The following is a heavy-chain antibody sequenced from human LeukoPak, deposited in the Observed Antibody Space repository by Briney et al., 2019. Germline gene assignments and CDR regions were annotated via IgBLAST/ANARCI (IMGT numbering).Heavy chain of an antibody. V-gene: IGHV3-21*01. D-gene: IGHD6-13*01. CDR2: ISSSSSYI. CDR1: GFTFSSYS. J-gene: IGHJ5*02. CDR3: ARVTHGSGYSSSWYPRWFDP. Sequence: GGSLRLSSAASGFTFSSYSMNWVRQAPGKGLEWVSSISSSSSYIYYADSVKGRFTISRDNAKNSLYLQMNSLRAEDTAVYYCARVTHGSGYSSSWYPRWFDPWGQGTLVTVSS.